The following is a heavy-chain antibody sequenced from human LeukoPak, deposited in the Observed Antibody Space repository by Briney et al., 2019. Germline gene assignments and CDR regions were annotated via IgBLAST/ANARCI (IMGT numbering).Heavy chain of an antibody. J-gene: IGHJ4*02. CDR3: ARDQYSGSLDY. Sequence: SETLSLTCTVSGGSISSYYWTWIRQPAGKGLEWIGRFYSTGSTNYNPSLKSRVTMSVDTSKNQFSLKLSSVTAADTAVYYCARDQYSGSLDYWGQGTPVTVSS. CDR2: FYSTGST. D-gene: IGHD1-26*01. CDR1: GGSISSYY. V-gene: IGHV4-4*07.